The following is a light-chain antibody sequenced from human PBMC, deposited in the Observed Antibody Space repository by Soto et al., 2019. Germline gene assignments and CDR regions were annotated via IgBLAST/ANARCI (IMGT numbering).Light chain of an antibody. V-gene: IGLV2-14*01. J-gene: IGLJ1*01. CDR1: SSDVGGYNY. CDR3: SSYTSSSTYV. Sequence: QSVLTQPASVSGSPGQSITISCTGTSSDVGGYNYVSWYQQHPGKAPKLMIYDVSNRPSGVSNRFSGSKSGNTASLTISGLLAEDEADYYCSSYTSSSTYVIGTGTKVTDL. CDR2: DVS.